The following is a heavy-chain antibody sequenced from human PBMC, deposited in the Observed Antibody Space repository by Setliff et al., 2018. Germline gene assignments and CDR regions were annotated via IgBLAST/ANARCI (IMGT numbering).Heavy chain of an antibody. J-gene: IGHJ4*02. V-gene: IGHV4-39*01. CDR2: IHYSENT. Sequence: PSETLSLTCTVSGGSITSGRYYWGWIRQPPGQGLEWIASIHYSENTYYNPSLKTRVTISVDTSKNQFSLNLYSVTAADTAVYYCARAFDSSGYYGESHTHYFDNWGQGTLVTVSS. D-gene: IGHD3-22*01. CDR1: GGSITSGRYY. CDR3: ARAFDSSGYYGESHTHYFDN.